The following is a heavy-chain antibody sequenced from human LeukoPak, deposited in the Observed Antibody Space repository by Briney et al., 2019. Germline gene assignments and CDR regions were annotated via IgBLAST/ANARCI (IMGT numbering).Heavy chain of an antibody. Sequence: RASVKVSCKVSGYTLTELSMNWVRQAPGKGLEWMGGFDPEDGETIYAQKFQGRVTMTEDTSTDTAYMELSSLRSEDTAVYYCATAVGATYYGSFDYWGQGTLVTASS. D-gene: IGHD1-26*01. CDR3: ATAVGATYYGSFDY. CDR2: FDPEDGET. J-gene: IGHJ4*02. CDR1: GYTLTELS. V-gene: IGHV1-24*01.